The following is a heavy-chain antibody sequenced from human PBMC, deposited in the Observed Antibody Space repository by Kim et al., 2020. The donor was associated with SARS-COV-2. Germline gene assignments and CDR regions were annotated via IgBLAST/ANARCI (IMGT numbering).Heavy chain of an antibody. Sequence: GESLKISCKGSGNSFTDYWIGWVRQMPGKGLEWMGMIYPADSDTRYSPSLQGQLTISADKSISAAYLQWSSLKASDTAMYFCARATNGTAFDNWGQGTLVTVSS. J-gene: IGHJ4*02. D-gene: IGHD1-1*01. CDR2: IYPADSDT. CDR3: ARATNGTAFDN. CDR1: GNSFTDYW. V-gene: IGHV5-51*01.